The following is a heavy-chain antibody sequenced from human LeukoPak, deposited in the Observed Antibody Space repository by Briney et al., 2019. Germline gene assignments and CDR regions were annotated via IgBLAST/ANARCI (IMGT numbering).Heavy chain of an antibody. CDR3: AKGLNGISYAFDY. CDR2: ISGDGLTT. Sequence: PGGSLRLSCTASGFTFDAFSMHWVRQTPGTGLEWVSLISGDGLTTHSADSVKGRFTISRDNRKKSLFLQMDRLRGDDTAVYFCAKGLNGISYAFDYWGQGTRVTVSS. V-gene: IGHV3-43*02. J-gene: IGHJ4*02. CDR1: GFTFDAFS. D-gene: IGHD2-8*01.